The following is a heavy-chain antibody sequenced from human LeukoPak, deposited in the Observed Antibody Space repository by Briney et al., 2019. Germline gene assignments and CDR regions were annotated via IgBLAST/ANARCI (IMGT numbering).Heavy chain of an antibody. D-gene: IGHD4-17*01. CDR1: GYTFTSYD. Sequence: GASVKVSCKASGYTFTSYDINWVRQATGQGLEWMGWMNPNSGNTGYAQKFQGRVTMTRNTSISTAYMELSSLGSEDTAVYYCARILPHYGDYETYYFDYWGQGTLVTVSS. V-gene: IGHV1-8*01. CDR3: ARILPHYGDYETYYFDY. CDR2: MNPNSGNT. J-gene: IGHJ4*02.